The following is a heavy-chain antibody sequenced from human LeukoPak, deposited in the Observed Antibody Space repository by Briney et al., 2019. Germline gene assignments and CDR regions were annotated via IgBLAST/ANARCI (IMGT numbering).Heavy chain of an antibody. CDR3: ALLGGKLLWRIDY. J-gene: IGHJ4*02. V-gene: IGHV3-23*01. D-gene: IGHD3-10*01. CDR1: GFTFKNYD. CDR2: IRGSGVST. Sequence: GGTLRLSCEASGFTFKNYDMTWVRQAPGKGLEWVSGIRGSGVSTSYADSVKGRFTISRDNSKNMLYLFMNNLRAEDAAVYYCALLGGKLLWRIDYWGQGTRVTVSS.